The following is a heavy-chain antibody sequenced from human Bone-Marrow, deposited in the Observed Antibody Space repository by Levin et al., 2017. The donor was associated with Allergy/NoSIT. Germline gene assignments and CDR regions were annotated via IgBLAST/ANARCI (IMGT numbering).Heavy chain of an antibody. D-gene: IGHD3-10*01. CDR3: ARGRASAFDI. CDR1: GDSVSSNGVA. CDR2: TYYESKWYH. V-gene: IGHV6-1*01. Sequence: RSQTLSLTCVISGDSVSSNGVAWNWIRQSPSRGLEWLGRTYYESKWYHDYAASVKSRLTVDPDTSQNQFSLRLNSVTPEDTAVYYCARGRASAFDIWGQGTVVTVSS. J-gene: IGHJ3*02.